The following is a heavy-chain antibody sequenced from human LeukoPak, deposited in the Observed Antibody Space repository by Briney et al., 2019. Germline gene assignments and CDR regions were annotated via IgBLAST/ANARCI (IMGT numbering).Heavy chain of an antibody. CDR1: GYTFTSYG. D-gene: IGHD5-18*01. CDR2: ISAYNGNT. V-gene: IGHV1-18*01. CDR3: ARDRDTAMVSWSSSYGMDV. Sequence: ASVKVSCKASGYTFTSYGISWVRQAPGQGLEWMGWISAYNGNTNYAQKLQGRVTMTTDTSTSTAYMELRSLRSDDTAGYYCARDRDTAMVSWSSSYGMDVWGQGTTVTVSS. J-gene: IGHJ6*02.